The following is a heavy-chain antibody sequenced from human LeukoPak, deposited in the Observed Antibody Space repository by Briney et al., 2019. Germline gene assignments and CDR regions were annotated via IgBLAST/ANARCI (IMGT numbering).Heavy chain of an antibody. CDR2: INPNSGGT. CDR3: ARDREREDCSGGSCYPDAFDI. CDR1: GYTFTGYY. J-gene: IGHJ3*02. D-gene: IGHD2-15*01. Sequence: ASVKVSCKASGYTFTGYYMHWVRQAPGQGLEWMGWINPNSGGTNYAQKFQGRVTMTRDTSISTAYMELRSLRSDDTAVYYCARDREREDCSGGSCYPDAFDIWGQGTMVTVSS. V-gene: IGHV1-2*02.